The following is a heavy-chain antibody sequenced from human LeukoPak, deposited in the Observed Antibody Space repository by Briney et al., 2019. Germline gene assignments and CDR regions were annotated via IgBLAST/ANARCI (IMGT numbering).Heavy chain of an antibody. D-gene: IGHD4-17*01. CDR1: GGTFSSYA. Sequence: ASVKVSCKASGGTFSSYAISWVRQAPGQGLEWVGWINPNSGDTDYAQKFQGRVTVTRDTSISTAYMELGRLRSDDTAVYYCARGRDNRDTRPDYWGQGTLVTVSS. CDR3: ARGRDNRDTRPDY. V-gene: IGHV1-2*02. J-gene: IGHJ4*02. CDR2: INPNSGDT.